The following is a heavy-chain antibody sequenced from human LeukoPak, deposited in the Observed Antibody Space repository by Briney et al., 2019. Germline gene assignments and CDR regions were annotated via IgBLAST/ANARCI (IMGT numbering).Heavy chain of an antibody. CDR2: INQDGSEK. CDR1: GFTFSSYW. V-gene: IGHV3-7*01. D-gene: IGHD2-2*03. J-gene: IGHJ6*03. Sequence: GGSLRLSCAASGFTFSSYWMSWVRQAPGKGLEWVANINQDGSEKYYVGSVKGRFTISRDNAKNSLYLQVNSLRAEDTAVFSCVRDGRKSRVVDIVRKKETGYYYYMDVWGKGTTVTVSS. CDR3: VRDGRKSRVVDIVRKKETGYYYYMDV.